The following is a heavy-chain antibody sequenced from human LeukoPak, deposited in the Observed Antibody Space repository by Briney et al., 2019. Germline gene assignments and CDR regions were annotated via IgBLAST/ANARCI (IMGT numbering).Heavy chain of an antibody. CDR2: IHHSGST. J-gene: IGHJ4*02. CDR1: GRSFIGYY. CDR3: ARGSTVATFSY. D-gene: IGHD5-12*01. Sequence: PSETLSLTCAVSGRSFIGYYWGWIRHPPGKGLEWIGEIHHSGSTNYNPSLKSRVTISVDTSKNQFSLNLSSVTAADTAMYYCARGSTVATFSYWGQGTLVTVSS. V-gene: IGHV4-34*01.